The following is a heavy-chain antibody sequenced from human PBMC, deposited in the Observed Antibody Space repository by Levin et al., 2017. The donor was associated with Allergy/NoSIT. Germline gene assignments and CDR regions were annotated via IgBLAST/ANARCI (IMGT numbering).Heavy chain of an antibody. Sequence: GGSLRLSCAASGFTFSNAWMSWVRQAPGKGLEWVGRIKSKTDGGTTDYAAPVKGRFTISRDDSKNTLYLQMNSLRPEDTAMYYCARGTPTMTMRGLAFDFWGRGTMVSVSS. V-gene: IGHV3-15*01. CDR3: ARGTPTMTMRGLAFDF. CDR2: IKSKTDGGTT. CDR1: GFTFSNAW. J-gene: IGHJ3*01. D-gene: IGHD4/OR15-4a*01.